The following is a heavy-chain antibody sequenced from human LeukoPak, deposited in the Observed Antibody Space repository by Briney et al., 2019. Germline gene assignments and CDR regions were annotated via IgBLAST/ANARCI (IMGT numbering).Heavy chain of an antibody. Sequence: QPGGSLRLSCAASGFTFSSYAMHWVRQAPGKGLEWVAVISYDGSNKYYADSVKGRFTISRDNSKNTLYLQMNSLRAEDTAVYYCARGSRGVYYDSSGLIDYWGQGTLVTVSS. J-gene: IGHJ4*02. D-gene: IGHD3-22*01. CDR1: GFTFSSYA. V-gene: IGHV3-30*04. CDR3: ARGSRGVYYDSSGLIDY. CDR2: ISYDGSNK.